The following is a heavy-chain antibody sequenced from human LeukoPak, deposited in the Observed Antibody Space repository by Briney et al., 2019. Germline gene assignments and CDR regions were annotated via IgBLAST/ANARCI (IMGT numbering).Heavy chain of an antibody. V-gene: IGHV4-30-2*01. CDR3: ARGSVYSSSWGGYYFDY. CDR1: GGSISSGGYY. D-gene: IGHD6-13*01. Sequence: SETLSLTCTVSGGSISSGGYYWSWIRQPPGKGLEWIGYIYHSGSTYYNPSLKSRVTISVDRSKNQFSLKLSSVTAADTAVYYCARGSVYSSSWGGYYFDYWGQGTLVTVSS. CDR2: IYHSGST. J-gene: IGHJ4*02.